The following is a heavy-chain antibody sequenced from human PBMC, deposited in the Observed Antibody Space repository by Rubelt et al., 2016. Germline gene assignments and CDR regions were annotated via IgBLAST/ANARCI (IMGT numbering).Heavy chain of an antibody. J-gene: IGHJ3*02. D-gene: IGHD3-3*01. V-gene: IGHV4-34*02. CDR2: IHPSGST. CDR3: STYSLDGPIGLGRAFVI. CDR1: GGSFSGYY. Sequence: QVQLQQWGAGLLKPSETLSLTCAVYGGSFSGYYWSWIRQTPGKGLDWIGEIHPSGSTNYNPSLKSRVTISPDTPKNQFSLEMVFVTAADTAWSYCSTYSLDGPIGLGRAFVIWGQGTMVTFSS.